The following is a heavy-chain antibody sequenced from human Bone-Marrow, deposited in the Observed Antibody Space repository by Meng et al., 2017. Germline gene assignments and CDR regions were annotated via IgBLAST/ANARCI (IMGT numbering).Heavy chain of an antibody. D-gene: IGHD3-22*01. CDR2: MNPNSGNT. CDR1: GYTFTSYD. Sequence: ASVKVSCKASGYTFTSYDINWVRQATGQGLEWMGWMNPNSGNTGYAQKFQGRVTITRNTSISTAYMELSSLRSEDTAVYYCAKVKYYSDSSSYLFDLWGRGTLVTVSS. V-gene: IGHV1-8*03. J-gene: IGHJ2*01. CDR3: AKVKYYSDSSSYLFDL.